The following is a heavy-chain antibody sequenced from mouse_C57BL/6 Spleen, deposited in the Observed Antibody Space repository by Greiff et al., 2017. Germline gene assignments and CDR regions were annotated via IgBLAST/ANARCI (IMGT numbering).Heavy chain of an antibody. V-gene: IGHV1-64*01. D-gene: IGHD1-1*01. CDR2: IHPNSGST. Sequence: QVQLQQPGAELVKPGASVKLSCKASGYTFTSYWMHWVKQRPGQGLEWIGMIHPNSGSTNYNEKFKSKATLTVDKSSRAAYMQLSSLTSEDSAVYYCAPDYYGSSYWDQGTTLTGSS. CDR3: APDYYGSSY. CDR1: GYTFTSYW. J-gene: IGHJ2*01.